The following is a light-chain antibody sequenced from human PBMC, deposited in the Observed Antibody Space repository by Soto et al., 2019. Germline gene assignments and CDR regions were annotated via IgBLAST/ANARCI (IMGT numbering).Light chain of an antibody. CDR2: KAS. Sequence: DIQMTQSPSTLSASVGDRVTITCRASQSISSWLAWNEQKPGKAPKLLIYKASSLESGVPSRFSGSGSGTEFTLTNLSLQPDDFATYYCQQYNSYSYTFGQGTKLEIK. J-gene: IGKJ2*01. V-gene: IGKV1-5*03. CDR1: QSISSW. CDR3: QQYNSYSYT.